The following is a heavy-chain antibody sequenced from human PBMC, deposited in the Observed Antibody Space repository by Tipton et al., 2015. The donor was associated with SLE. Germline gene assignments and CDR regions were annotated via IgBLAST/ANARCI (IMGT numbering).Heavy chain of an antibody. Sequence: TLSLTCTVSGGSIGSGSYYWSWIRQPAGKGLEWIGSIYYGGSTYYNPSLQSRITISVDTSKNQFSLKLSSVTAADTAVYYCARGLGTHDYGDYWGQGTLVTVSS. CDR2: IYYGGST. J-gene: IGHJ4*02. CDR3: ARGLGTHDYGDY. D-gene: IGHD3-16*01. V-gene: IGHV4-39*01. CDR1: GGSIGSGSYY.